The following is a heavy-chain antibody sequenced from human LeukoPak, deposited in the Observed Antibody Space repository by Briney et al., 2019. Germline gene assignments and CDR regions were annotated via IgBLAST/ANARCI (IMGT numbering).Heavy chain of an antibody. CDR2: IYYSGST. J-gene: IGHJ4*02. V-gene: IGHV4-59*01. Sequence: KTSETLSLTCTVSGGSISSYYWSWIRQPPGKGLEWIGYIYYSGSTNYNPSLKSRVTISVDTSKNQFSLKLSSVTAADTAVYYCAEGQYSGSYYKWGQGTLVTVSS. CDR3: AEGQYSGSYYK. D-gene: IGHD1-26*01. CDR1: GGSISSYY.